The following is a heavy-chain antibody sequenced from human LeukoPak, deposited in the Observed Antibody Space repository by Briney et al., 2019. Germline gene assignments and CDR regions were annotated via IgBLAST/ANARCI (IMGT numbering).Heavy chain of an antibody. D-gene: IGHD3-9*01. CDR1: GFTFSTYG. CDR3: AKAPKHEFDWLSPPDY. Sequence: PGGSLRLSCATSGFTFSTYGMRWVRQAPGKGLEWVAVISYDGSNKYYADSVKGRFTISRDNSKNTLYLQMNSLRAEDTAVYYCAKAPKHEFDWLSPPDYWGQGTLVTVSS. CDR2: ISYDGSNK. V-gene: IGHV3-30*18. J-gene: IGHJ4*02.